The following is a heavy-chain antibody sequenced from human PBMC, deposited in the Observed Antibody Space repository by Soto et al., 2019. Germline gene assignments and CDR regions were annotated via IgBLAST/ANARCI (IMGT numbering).Heavy chain of an antibody. V-gene: IGHV1-3*01. Sequence: QVQLVQSGAEVKKPGASVKVSCKASGYTFTSYAMHWVRQAPGQRLEWMGWINAGNGNTKYSQKFQGRVTITRDTSASTAYMELSSLRSEDTAVYYCARDNYYGSVSYYNPGDYWGQGTLVNVSS. CDR1: GYTFTSYA. CDR3: ARDNYYGSVSYYNPGDY. D-gene: IGHD3-10*01. CDR2: INAGNGNT. J-gene: IGHJ4*02.